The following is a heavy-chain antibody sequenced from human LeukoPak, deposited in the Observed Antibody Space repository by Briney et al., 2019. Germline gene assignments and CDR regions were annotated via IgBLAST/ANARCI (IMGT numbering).Heavy chain of an antibody. D-gene: IGHD3-22*01. CDR2: ISSSSSYI. CDR1: GFTFSSYS. J-gene: IGHJ3*02. V-gene: IGHV3-21*01. CDR3: ARDYYDSSGYEDAFDI. Sequence: GGSLRLSCATSGFTFSSYSMNWVRQAPGKGLEWVSSISSSSSYIYYADSVKGRFTISRDNAKNSLYLQMNSLRAEDTAVYYCARDYYDSSGYEDAFDIWGQGTMVTVSS.